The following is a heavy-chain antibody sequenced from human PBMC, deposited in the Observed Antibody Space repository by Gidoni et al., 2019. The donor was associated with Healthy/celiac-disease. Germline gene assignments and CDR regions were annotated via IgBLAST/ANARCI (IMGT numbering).Heavy chain of an antibody. CDR3: ARVVETKDAFDI. J-gene: IGHJ3*02. D-gene: IGHD3-16*02. V-gene: IGHV4-59*01. CDR1: GGSISSYY. Sequence: QLQLQESGPGLVKPSETLSLTCTVPGGSISSYYWSWIRQPPGKGLEWIGYIYYSGSTNYNPSLKSRVTISVDTSKNQFSLKLSSVTAADTAVYYCARVVETKDAFDIWGQGTMVTVSS. CDR2: IYYSGST.